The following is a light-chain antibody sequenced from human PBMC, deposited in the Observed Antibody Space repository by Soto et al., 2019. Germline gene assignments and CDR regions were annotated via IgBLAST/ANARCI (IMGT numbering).Light chain of an antibody. Sequence: QAVVTQPPSVSGAPGQRVTISCTGSSSNIGAGYDVHWYQQLPGTAPKLLIHGNSNRPSGVPDRFSGSKSGTSASLAITGLRSEDEADYYCQSYDSSLSGWVFGGGTKVTVL. CDR2: GNS. V-gene: IGLV1-40*01. J-gene: IGLJ3*02. CDR1: SSNIGAGYD. CDR3: QSYDSSLSGWV.